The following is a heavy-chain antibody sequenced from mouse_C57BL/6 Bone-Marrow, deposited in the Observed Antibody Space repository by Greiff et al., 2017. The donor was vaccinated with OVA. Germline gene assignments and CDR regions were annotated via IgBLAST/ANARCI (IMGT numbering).Heavy chain of an antibody. V-gene: IGHV1-19*01. D-gene: IGHD1-1*01. CDR3: ALYYGSRREFDY. CDR1: GYTFTDYY. J-gene: IGHJ2*01. CDR2: INPYNGGT. Sequence: EVKLQESGPVLVKPGASVKMSCKASGYTFTDYYMNWVKQSHGKSLEWIGVINPYNGGTSYNQKFKGKATLTVDKSSSTAYMELNSLTSEDSAVYYCALYYGSRREFDYWGQGTTLTVSS.